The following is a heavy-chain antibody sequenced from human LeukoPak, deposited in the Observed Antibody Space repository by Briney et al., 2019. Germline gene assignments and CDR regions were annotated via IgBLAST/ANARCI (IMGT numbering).Heavy chain of an antibody. D-gene: IGHD3-22*01. CDR1: GFTFSHYS. Sequence: SGGSLRLSCAASGFTFSHYSMNWVRQAPGKGLEWVSSISSSSSYIYYADSVKGRFTISRDNAKNSLYLQMNSLRDEDTAVYYCARQNYYYDSSGYLGLDWGQGTLVTVSS. J-gene: IGHJ4*02. CDR3: ARQNYYYDSSGYLGLD. CDR2: ISSSSSYI. V-gene: IGHV3-21*01.